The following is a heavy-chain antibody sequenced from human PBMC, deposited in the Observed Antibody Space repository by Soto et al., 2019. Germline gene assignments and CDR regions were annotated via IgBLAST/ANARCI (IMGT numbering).Heavy chain of an antibody. J-gene: IGHJ3*02. CDR1: GFTFSSYD. CDR2: ISYDGSNK. CDR3: AKDGPYDTTLGAFDI. Sequence: QVQLVESGGGVVQPGRSLRLSCAASGFTFSSYDMNWVRQAPGKGLEWVAVISYDGSNKYYADSVKGRFTISRDNSKNTLYLQMNSLRAEAAAVYYCAKDGPYDTTLGAFDIWGQGTMVTVSS. D-gene: IGHD3-22*01. V-gene: IGHV3-30*18.